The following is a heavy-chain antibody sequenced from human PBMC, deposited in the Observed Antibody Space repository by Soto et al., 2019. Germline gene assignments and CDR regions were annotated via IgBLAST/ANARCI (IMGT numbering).Heavy chain of an antibody. CDR2: IYPGDSDT. Sequence: GESLKISCKGSGNSFSSYWVAWVRQMPGKGLECMGIIYPGDSDTRYSPSFQGQVTISADKSISTAYLQWGSLKVSDTAMYYCATHSPQGGMDVWGQGTAVTVSS. J-gene: IGHJ6*02. CDR3: ATHSPQGGMDV. CDR1: GNSFSSYW. D-gene: IGHD3-16*01. V-gene: IGHV5-51*01.